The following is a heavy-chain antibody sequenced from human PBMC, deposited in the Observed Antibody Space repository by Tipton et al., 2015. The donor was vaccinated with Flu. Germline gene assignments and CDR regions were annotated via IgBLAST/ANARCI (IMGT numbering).Heavy chain of an antibody. Sequence: QSGGGLVQTGRSLRLSCAASGFTFDDHAMHWVRQAPGKGLEWVSGISWNSGSIGYADSVKGRFTISRDNAKNSLYLQMNSLRAEDTALYYCTRGGMVATLYWYFDLWGRGTLVTVSS. CDR2: ISWNSGSI. CDR3: TRGGMVATLYWYFDL. D-gene: IGHD5-12*01. J-gene: IGHJ2*01. CDR1: GFTFDDHA. V-gene: IGHV3-9*01.